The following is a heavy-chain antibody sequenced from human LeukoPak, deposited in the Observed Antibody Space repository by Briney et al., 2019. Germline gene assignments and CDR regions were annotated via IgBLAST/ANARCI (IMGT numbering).Heavy chain of an antibody. CDR1: GFTFSSYS. CDR3: ASANPGGAAYYFDY. D-gene: IGHD4-23*01. CDR2: ISSSSSYI. V-gene: IGHV3-21*01. J-gene: IGHJ4*02. Sequence: PGGSLRLSCAASGFTFSSYSMNWVRQAPGKGLEWVSSISSSSSYIYYADSVKGRFTISRDNAKNSLYLQMNSLRAEDTAVYYCASANPGGAAYYFDYWGQGTLVTVSS.